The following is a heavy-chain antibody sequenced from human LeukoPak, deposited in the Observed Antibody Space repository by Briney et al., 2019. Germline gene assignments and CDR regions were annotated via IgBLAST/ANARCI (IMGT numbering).Heavy chain of an antibody. CDR3: ARGAGGYSYGFDY. CDR2: INPHSGGT. J-gene: IGHJ4*02. CDR1: GYTFTGYY. Sequence: ASVKVSCKASGYTFTGYYMHWVRQAPGQGLEWMGWINPHSGGTNYAQKFQGRVTMTRDTSISTAYMELISLSSDDTAVYYCARGAGGYSYGFDYWGQGTLVTVSS. V-gene: IGHV1-2*02. D-gene: IGHD5-18*01.